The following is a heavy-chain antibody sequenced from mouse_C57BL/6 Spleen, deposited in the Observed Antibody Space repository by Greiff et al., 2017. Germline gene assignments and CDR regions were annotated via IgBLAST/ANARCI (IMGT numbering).Heavy chain of an antibody. CDR3: TPYYYGSSLDY. J-gene: IGHJ2*01. Sequence: VQLQQSGAELVRPGASVKLSCTASGFNIKDDYMHWVKQRPEQGLEWIGWIDPENGDTEYASKFQGKATITADTSSNTAYLQSSSLTSEDTAVYYGTPYYYGSSLDYWGQGTTLTVSS. CDR2: IDPENGDT. D-gene: IGHD1-1*01. CDR1: GFNIKDDY. V-gene: IGHV14-4*01.